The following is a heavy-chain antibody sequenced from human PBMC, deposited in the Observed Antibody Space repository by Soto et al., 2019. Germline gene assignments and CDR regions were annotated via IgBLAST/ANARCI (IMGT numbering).Heavy chain of an antibody. D-gene: IGHD1-7*01. CDR3: ARDGGTTDAFDI. Sequence: GGSLRLSCAASGFTFSSYWMHWVRQAPGKGLVWVSRINSDGSSTSYADSVKGRFTISRDNAKNTLYLQMNSLRAEDAAVYYCARDGGTTDAFDIWGQGTMVTVSS. J-gene: IGHJ3*02. CDR2: INSDGSST. CDR1: GFTFSSYW. V-gene: IGHV3-74*01.